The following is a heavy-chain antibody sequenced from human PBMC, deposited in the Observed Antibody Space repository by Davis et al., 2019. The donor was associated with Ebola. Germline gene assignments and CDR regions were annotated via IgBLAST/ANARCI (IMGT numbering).Heavy chain of an antibody. CDR2: ISWNSGSI. CDR1: GFTFDDYA. CDR3: ARRRQQPTWYFDL. D-gene: IGHD6-13*01. V-gene: IGHV3-9*01. J-gene: IGHJ2*01. Sequence: SLKISCAASGFTFDDYAMHWVRQAPGKGLEWVSGISWNSGSIGYADSVKGRFTISRDNAKNSLYLQMNSLRAEDTALYYCARRRQQPTWYFDLWGRGTLVTVSS.